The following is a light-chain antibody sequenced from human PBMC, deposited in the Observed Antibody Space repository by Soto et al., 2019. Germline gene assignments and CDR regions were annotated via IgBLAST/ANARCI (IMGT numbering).Light chain of an antibody. J-gene: IGKJ5*01. CDR3: LQDYNYPFT. Sequence: DIQMTQSPSTLSASVGDRVTITCRASQSVSSWLAWYQQKPGKAPKLLIYKASSLQSGVSSRFSGSGSGTEFTLTISSLQPDDFATYYCLQDYNYPFTFGQGTRLEIK. V-gene: IGKV1-5*03. CDR1: QSVSSW. CDR2: KAS.